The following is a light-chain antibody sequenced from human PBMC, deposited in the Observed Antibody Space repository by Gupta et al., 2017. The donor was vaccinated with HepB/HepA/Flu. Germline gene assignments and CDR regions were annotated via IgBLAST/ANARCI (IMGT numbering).Light chain of an antibody. Sequence: QSALTQPASVSGSPGQSITISCTGTSSDVGSYNLVSWYQHHPGKAPKLMIYDVNKRPSGVSNRFSGSKSGNTASLTISGLQAEDEADYSCCSYAGSSTFPYVFGTGTKVTVL. J-gene: IGLJ1*01. CDR3: CSYAGSSTFPYV. V-gene: IGLV2-23*02. CDR1: SSDVGSYNL. CDR2: DVN.